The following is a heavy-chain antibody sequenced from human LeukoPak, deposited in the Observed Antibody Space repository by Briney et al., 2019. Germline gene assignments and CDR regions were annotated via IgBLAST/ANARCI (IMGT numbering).Heavy chain of an antibody. CDR1: GGTITNYY. CDR2: IYSSGST. Sequence: PSETLSLTCTVPGGTITNYYRSWIRQPPGKGLEFIGYIYSSGSTYYNPSLKSRVTMTVDTSKNQFSLRLSSVTAADTAVYYCAQGTPGSSNWYWGQGTLVTVSS. V-gene: IGHV4-59*12. J-gene: IGHJ4*02. CDR3: AQGTPGSSNWY. D-gene: IGHD6-13*01.